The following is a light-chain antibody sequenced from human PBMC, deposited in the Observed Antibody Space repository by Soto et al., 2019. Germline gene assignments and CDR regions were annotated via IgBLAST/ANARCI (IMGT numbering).Light chain of an antibody. Sequence: QSVLTQPASVSGSPGQSITISCTGTSSDVVTYNYVSWYQHHPANPHKLMIYEVSIRPSVVSDLFSGSKSGNTASLTISVLRPEDEAYYYCCSYAGSTTRVVFGGGTKLTVL. CDR3: CSYAGSTTRVV. V-gene: IGLV2-14*01. CDR1: SSDVVTYNY. J-gene: IGLJ2*01. CDR2: EVS.